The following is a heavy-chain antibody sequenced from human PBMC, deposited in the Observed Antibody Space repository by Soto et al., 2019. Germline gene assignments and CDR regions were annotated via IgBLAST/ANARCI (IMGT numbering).Heavy chain of an antibody. CDR3: ARDADILTGSDAFDI. J-gene: IGHJ3*02. CDR2: ISSSNTYT. D-gene: IGHD3-9*01. V-gene: IGHV3-11*05. CDR1: GFTFSDYY. Sequence: QVQLVESGGGLVKPGGSLRLSCAASGFTFSDYYMSWIRQAPGQGLEWVSYISSSNTYTNYADSVKGRFTISRDNAKNSLYLQMNSLRAEDTAVYYCARDADILTGSDAFDIWGQGTMVTVSS.